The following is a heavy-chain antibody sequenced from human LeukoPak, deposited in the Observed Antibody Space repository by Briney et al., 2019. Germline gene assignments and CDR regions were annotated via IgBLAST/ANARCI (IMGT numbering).Heavy chain of an antibody. CDR3: AKDRWGSTMTFIDY. D-gene: IGHD7-27*01. CDR2: ISWNSGSI. Sequence: PGGSLRLSCAASGFTFDDYAMHWVRQAPGKGLEWVSGISWNSGSIGYADSVKGRSTISRDNAKNSLYLQMNSLRAEDTALYYCAKDRWGSTMTFIDYWGQGTLVTVSS. J-gene: IGHJ4*02. V-gene: IGHV3-9*01. CDR1: GFTFDDYA.